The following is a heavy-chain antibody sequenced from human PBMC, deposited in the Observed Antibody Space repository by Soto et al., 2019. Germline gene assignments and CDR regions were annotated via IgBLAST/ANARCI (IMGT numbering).Heavy chain of an antibody. CDR2: IWFDGSNK. Sequence: QVQLVESGGGVVQPGRSLRLSCAASGFTFSSYGMHWVRQAPGKGLEWVAVIWFDGSNKFYADSVKGRFTISRENXXXXXXLQMNSLRDEDSAAYYCATTGPYWGQGTLVTVSS. J-gene: IGHJ4*02. CDR3: ATTGPY. CDR1: GFTFSSYG. V-gene: IGHV3-33*01.